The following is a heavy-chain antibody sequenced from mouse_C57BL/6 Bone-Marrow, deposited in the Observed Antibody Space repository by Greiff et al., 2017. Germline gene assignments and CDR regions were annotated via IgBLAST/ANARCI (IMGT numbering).Heavy chain of an antibody. Sequence: VKLQESGAELARPGASVKLSCKASGYTFTSYGISWVKQRTGQGLEWIGEIYPRSGNTYYNEKFKGKATLTADKSSSTAYMELRSLTSEDSAVYFCARRGSSYTFAYWGQGTLVTVSA. CDR1: GYTFTSYG. J-gene: IGHJ3*01. V-gene: IGHV1-81*01. CDR2: IYPRSGNT. CDR3: ARRGSSYTFAY. D-gene: IGHD1-1*01.